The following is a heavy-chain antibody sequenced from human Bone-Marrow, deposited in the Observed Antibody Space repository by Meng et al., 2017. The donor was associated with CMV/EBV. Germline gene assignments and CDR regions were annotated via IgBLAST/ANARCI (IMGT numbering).Heavy chain of an antibody. J-gene: IGHJ6*02. CDR1: GYTFINFG. V-gene: IGHV1-18*01. D-gene: IGHD1-26*01. CDR2: ISAYNGNT. CDR3: ASPSGGTYYGMDV. Sequence: ASVKVSCKAYGYTFINFGISWVRQAPGQGLEWMGWISAYNGNTNYAQKLQGRVTMTTDTSTSTAHMELRSLRSDDTAVYYCASPSGGTYYGMDVWGQGTTVTVSS.